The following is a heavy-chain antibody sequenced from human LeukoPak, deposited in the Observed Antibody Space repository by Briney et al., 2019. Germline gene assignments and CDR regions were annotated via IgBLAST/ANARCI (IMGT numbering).Heavy chain of an antibody. CDR3: ARETTHSDFWSGYFFDY. J-gene: IGHJ4*02. Sequence: GGSLRLSCAASGFTFTSYAMSWVRQAPGKGLEWVSAISGSGDYTYYADSVKGRFTISRDNSKNTLYLQMNSLRAEDTAVYYCARETTHSDFWSGYFFDYWGQGTLVTVSS. CDR2: ISGSGDYT. V-gene: IGHV3-23*01. CDR1: GFTFTSYA. D-gene: IGHD3-3*01.